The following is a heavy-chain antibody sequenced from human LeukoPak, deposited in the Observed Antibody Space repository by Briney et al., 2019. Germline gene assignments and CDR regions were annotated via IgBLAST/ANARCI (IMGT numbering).Heavy chain of an antibody. CDR2: MNPSSGNT. CDR1: GYTFTSYD. Sequence: PGASVKVSCKASGYTFTSYDINWVRQATGQGLEWMGWMNPSSGNTGYAQKFQGRVTTTRNTSISTAYMELSSLRSEDTAAYYCARAGYCSGGSCYRVYYFDYWGQGTLVTVSS. D-gene: IGHD2-15*01. CDR3: ARAGYCSGGSCYRVYYFDY. J-gene: IGHJ4*02. V-gene: IGHV1-8*01.